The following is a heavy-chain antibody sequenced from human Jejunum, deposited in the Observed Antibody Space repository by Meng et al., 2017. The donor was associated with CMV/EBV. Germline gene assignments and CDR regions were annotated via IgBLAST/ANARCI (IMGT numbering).Heavy chain of an antibody. CDR1: GFSPSTSGEG. V-gene: IGHV2-5*02. D-gene: IGHD1-26*01. Sequence: QLPVVQSGPTRVNPKQTLTLPCSFSGFSPSTSGEGVGWIRQPPGKALEWLALIYRGDDKRYSPSLNSRLTIAKDTSKNEVVLTLTNMGPIDTGTYYCAHFVGGYYPSRPDYWGQGTLVTVSS. CDR2: IYRGDDK. J-gene: IGHJ4*02. CDR3: AHFVGGYYPSRPDY.